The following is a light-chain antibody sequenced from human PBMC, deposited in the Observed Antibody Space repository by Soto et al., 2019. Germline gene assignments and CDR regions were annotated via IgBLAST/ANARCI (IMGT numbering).Light chain of an antibody. CDR3: QQYNSYGYT. V-gene: IGKV1-5*03. Sequence: DIQMTQSPSTLSASVGDRVTITCRAIQSISSWSAWYQQKPGKAPKPLIYKASSLESGVASRFSGSGSGSEFTLTISSLQPDDFATYYCQQYNSYGYTFGQGTKLEIK. CDR2: KAS. J-gene: IGKJ2*01. CDR1: QSISSW.